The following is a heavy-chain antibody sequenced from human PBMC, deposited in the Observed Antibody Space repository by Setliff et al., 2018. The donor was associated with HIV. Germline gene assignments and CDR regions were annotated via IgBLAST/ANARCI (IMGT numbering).Heavy chain of an antibody. J-gene: IGHJ2*01. V-gene: IGHV4-38-2*02. Sequence: SETLSLTCAVSGYSISSGYYWGWIRQPPGKGLEWIGSIYHSGSTYYNPSLKSRVTISVDTSKNQFSLKLGSVTAADTAVYYCARDPGIVPIGYFDLWGRGTLVTVSS. D-gene: IGHD2-15*01. CDR2: IYHSGST. CDR1: GYSISSGYY. CDR3: ARDPGIVPIGYFDL.